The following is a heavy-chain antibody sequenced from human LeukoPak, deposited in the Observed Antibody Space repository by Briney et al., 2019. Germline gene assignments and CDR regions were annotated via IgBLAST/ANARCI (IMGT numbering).Heavy chain of an antibody. D-gene: IGHD3-22*01. CDR1: GGTFSSYA. CDR2: IIPIFGTA. CDR3: ARALDSSGYYVVY. J-gene: IGHJ4*02. Sequence: SVKVSCKASGGTFSSYAISWVRQAPGQGLEWMGGIIPIFGTANYAQKFQGRVTITADESTSTAYMELSGLRSDDAAVYYCARALDSSGYYVVYWGQGTLVTVSS. V-gene: IGHV1-69*13.